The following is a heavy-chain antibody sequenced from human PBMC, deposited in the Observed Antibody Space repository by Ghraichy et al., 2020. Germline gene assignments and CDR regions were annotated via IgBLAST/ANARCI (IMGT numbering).Heavy chain of an antibody. Sequence: SVKVSCKASGGTFSSYAISWVRQAPGQGLEWMGGIIPIFGTANYAQKFQGRVTITADESTSTAYMELSSLRSEDTAVYYCASLATGAGPTTNWYFDYWGQGTLVTVSS. CDR3: ASLATGAGPTTNWYFDY. D-gene: IGHD6-19*01. V-gene: IGHV1-69*13. CDR1: GGTFSSYA. J-gene: IGHJ4*02. CDR2: IIPIFGTA.